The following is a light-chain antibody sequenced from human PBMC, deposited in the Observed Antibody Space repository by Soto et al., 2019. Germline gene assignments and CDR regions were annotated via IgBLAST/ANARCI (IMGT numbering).Light chain of an antibody. CDR2: DAS. Sequence: EIVLTQSPATLSLSPGESATLSCRASRSVSSYLAWYQQKPGQAPRLLIYDASNRATGIPARFSGSGSGADFTLTIGSLQPEDFAVYYCHQRQSWPRTFGQGTKVDIK. CDR3: HQRQSWPRT. J-gene: IGKJ1*01. CDR1: RSVSSY. V-gene: IGKV3-11*01.